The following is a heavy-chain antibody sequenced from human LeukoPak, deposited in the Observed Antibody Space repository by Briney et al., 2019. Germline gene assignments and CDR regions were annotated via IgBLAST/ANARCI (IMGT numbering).Heavy chain of an antibody. D-gene: IGHD3-22*01. J-gene: IGHJ4*02. V-gene: IGHV3-64*01. CDR3: ARAQAYYYDGSGYYYDY. Sequence: SGGSLRLSCAASGFTFSSYAMHWVRQAPGKGLEYVSAISSNGGSTYYANSAKGRFTISRDNSKNTLYLQMGSLRAEDMAVYYCARAQAYYYDGSGYYYDYWGQGTLVTVSS. CDR2: ISSNGGST. CDR1: GFTFSSYA.